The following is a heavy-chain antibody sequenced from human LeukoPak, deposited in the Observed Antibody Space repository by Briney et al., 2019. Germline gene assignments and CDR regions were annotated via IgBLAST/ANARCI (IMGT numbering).Heavy chain of an antibody. CDR1: GYTLTELS. V-gene: IGHV1-24*01. Sequence: GASVKVSCKVSGYTLTELSMHWVRQAPRKGLEWMGGFDPEDGETIYAQKFQGRVTMTEDTSTDTAYMELSSLRSEDTAVYYCATVEPAPYDFWSGYRDYWGQGTLVTVSS. J-gene: IGHJ4*02. D-gene: IGHD3-3*01. CDR3: ATVEPAPYDFWSGYRDY. CDR2: FDPEDGET.